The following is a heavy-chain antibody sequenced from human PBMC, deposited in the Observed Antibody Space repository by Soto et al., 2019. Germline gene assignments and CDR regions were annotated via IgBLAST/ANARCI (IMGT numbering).Heavy chain of an antibody. CDR3: ARAVTGWYVVGPFDY. J-gene: IGHJ4*02. V-gene: IGHV1-69*13. Sequence: RASVKVSCKASGGTFSRNTISWVRQAPGQGLEWMGGIMPIFGSANYAQKFQGRVTITADENTRTVYMELSRLRSEDTAVYYCARAVTGWYVVGPFDYWGQGTLVTVSS. CDR2: IMPIFGSA. D-gene: IGHD6-19*01. CDR1: GGTFSRNT.